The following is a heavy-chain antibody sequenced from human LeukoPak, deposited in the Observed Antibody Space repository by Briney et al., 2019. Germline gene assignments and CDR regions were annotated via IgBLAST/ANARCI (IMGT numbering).Heavy chain of an antibody. D-gene: IGHD5-12*01. Sequence: SGPTLVNPTQTLTLTFALSGFSLSTTGVAVGWIRQPPGKALEWLALIYWSDDKRYSPSLKSRLTITKDTSKNQVVLTVTNMDPVDTATYYCAHRGGGSFDYWGQGTLVTVSS. CDR2: IYWSDDK. CDR1: GFSLSTTGVA. CDR3: AHRGGGSFDY. V-gene: IGHV2-5*01. J-gene: IGHJ4*02.